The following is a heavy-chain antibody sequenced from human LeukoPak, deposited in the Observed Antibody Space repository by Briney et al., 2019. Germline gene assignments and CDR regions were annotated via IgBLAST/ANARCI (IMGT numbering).Heavy chain of an antibody. D-gene: IGHD2-21*01. CDR1: VYTFTAYD. Sequence: ASVKVSCKASVYTFTAYDIHWVRQAPGQGLEWMGWINPNRGGTNYAQNFQGRVTMTRDKSINTAYMELSRLRYDDTAVYYCARAIFCGGGHCYRHWGQGTLVTVSS. V-gene: IGHV1-2*02. CDR3: ARAIFCGGGHCYRH. CDR2: INPNRGGT. J-gene: IGHJ4*01.